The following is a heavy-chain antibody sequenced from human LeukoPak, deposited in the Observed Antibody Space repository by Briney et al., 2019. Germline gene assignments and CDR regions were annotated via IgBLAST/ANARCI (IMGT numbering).Heavy chain of an antibody. D-gene: IGHD2-2*01. Sequence: GGSLRLSCAASGVTFSNDGMDWVRQAPGQGLEWVSSISGSSTYIYYADSVKGRFTISRDNAKSSLYLQMDSLRAEDTAVYYCARERACGASSCVAYYFDSWGQGTLVTVSS. CDR1: GVTFSNDG. V-gene: IGHV3-21*01. CDR3: ARERACGASSCVAYYFDS. CDR2: ISGSSTYI. J-gene: IGHJ4*02.